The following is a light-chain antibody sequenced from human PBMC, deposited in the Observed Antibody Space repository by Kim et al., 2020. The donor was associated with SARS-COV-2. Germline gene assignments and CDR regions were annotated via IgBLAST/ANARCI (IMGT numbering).Light chain of an antibody. Sequence: EIVMTQSTATLSVPQGERATLSCRDSQSVSSNLAWYQQIPGQAPRLLIYGASTRTTGIPASCSGSGSGTDFTLTISSLQSEDFGVYYCQQYNNWPRLTFGGGTRVDIK. CDR3: QQYNNWPRLT. J-gene: IGKJ4*01. V-gene: IGKV3-15*01. CDR2: GAS. CDR1: QSVSSN.